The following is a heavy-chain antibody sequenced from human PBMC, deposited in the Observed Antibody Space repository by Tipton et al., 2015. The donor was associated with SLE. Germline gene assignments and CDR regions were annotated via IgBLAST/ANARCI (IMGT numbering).Heavy chain of an antibody. CDR3: ARDKWGEYTASTGYFWSFDP. Sequence: TLSLTCTVSGGSLNNHFCSWIRQSAGKGLEWIGRVSPSGGTNYNPSLKSRVTMSVDTSRNQFSLNLSSLTAADTAVYFCARDKWGEYTASTGYFWSFDPWGQGILVTVSS. J-gene: IGHJ5*02. D-gene: IGHD3-9*01. CDR2: VSPSGGT. CDR1: GGSLNNHF. V-gene: IGHV4-4*07.